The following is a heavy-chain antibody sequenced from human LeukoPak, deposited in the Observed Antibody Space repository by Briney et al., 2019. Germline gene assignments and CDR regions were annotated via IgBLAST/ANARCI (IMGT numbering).Heavy chain of an antibody. CDR2: ISFDGSNK. CDR3: AREELGSSLGFDP. CDR1: GGSTSSSDY. D-gene: IGHD3-16*01. Sequence: LSLACIVSGGSTSSSDYYWGWVRQPPGKGLEWVAVISFDGSNKYYADSVKGRFTISRDNSKNTLYLQMNSLRAEDTAVYYCAREELGSSLGFDPWGQGTLVTVSS. J-gene: IGHJ5*02. V-gene: IGHV3-30-3*01.